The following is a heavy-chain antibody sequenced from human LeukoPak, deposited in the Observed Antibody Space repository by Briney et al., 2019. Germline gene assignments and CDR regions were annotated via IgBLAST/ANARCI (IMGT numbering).Heavy chain of an antibody. D-gene: IGHD3-9*01. CDR2: INHSGST. V-gene: IGHV4-34*01. J-gene: IGHJ4*02. CDR1: GGSFSGYY. Sequence: SETLSLTCAVYGGSFSGYYWSWIRQPPGKGLEWIGEINHSGSTNYNPSLKSRVTISVDTSKNQFSLKLSSVTAADTAVYYCARRDYDILTGYYRSYYDSSGPIGYWGQGTLVTVSS. CDR3: ARRDYDILTGYYRSYYDSSGPIGY.